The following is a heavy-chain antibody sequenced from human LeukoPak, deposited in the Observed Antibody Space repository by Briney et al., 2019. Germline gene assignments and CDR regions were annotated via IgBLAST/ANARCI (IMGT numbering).Heavy chain of an antibody. CDR2: TYYRSKWYN. CDR3: ARSSNLHYFDY. CDR1: GDSVSNNSAI. Sequence: QTLSLTCAISGDSVSNNSAIWIWIRQSPSRGLQWLGRTYYRSKWYNDYAVSVKSRITLNVDTSKNQFSLQLNSVTPEDTAVYYCARSSNLHYFDYWGQGTQVTDSS. V-gene: IGHV6-1*01. J-gene: IGHJ4*02.